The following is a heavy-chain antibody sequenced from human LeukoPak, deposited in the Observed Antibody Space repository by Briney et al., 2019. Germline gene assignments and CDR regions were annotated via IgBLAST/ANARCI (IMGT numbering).Heavy chain of an antibody. V-gene: IGHV4-39*01. CDR3: ARHGRESIEAADNNWFDP. D-gene: IGHD6-13*01. J-gene: IGHJ5*02. Sequence: PSETLSLTCTVSGGSISSSSYYWGWIRQPPGKGLEWIGSIYYSGSTYYNPSLKSRVTISVDTSKNQFSLKLSSVTAADTAVYYCARHGRESIEAADNNWFDPWRQGTLVTVSS. CDR2: IYYSGST. CDR1: GGSISSSSYY.